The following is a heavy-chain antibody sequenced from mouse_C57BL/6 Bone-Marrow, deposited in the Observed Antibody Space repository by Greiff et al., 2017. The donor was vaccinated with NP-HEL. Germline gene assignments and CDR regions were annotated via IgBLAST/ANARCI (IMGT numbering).Heavy chain of an antibody. V-gene: IGHV1-39*01. CDR2: INPNYGTT. J-gene: IGHJ3*01. D-gene: IGHD3-2*02. CDR3: AIPHSSGYAWFAY. CDR1: GYSFTDYN. Sequence: EVQLMESGPELVKPGASVKISCKASGYSFTDYNMNWVKQSNGKSLEWIGVINPNYGTTSYNQKFKGKATLTVDQSSSTAYMQLNSLTSEDSAVYYCAIPHSSGYAWFAYWGQGTLVTVSA.